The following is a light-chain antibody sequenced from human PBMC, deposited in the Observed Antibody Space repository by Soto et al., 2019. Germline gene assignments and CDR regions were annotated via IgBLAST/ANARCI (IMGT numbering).Light chain of an antibody. CDR2: GIS. CDR1: SSNIGAGYD. Sequence: HSVLTQPPSVSGAPGQRVTISCTGSSSNIGAGYDVHWYQQLPGTAPKLLIFGISNRPSGVPDRFSGSKSGTSASLAITGLQAEDEADYYCHSYDSSLSGSYVFGTGTKVTVL. J-gene: IGLJ1*01. V-gene: IGLV1-40*01. CDR3: HSYDSSLSGSYV.